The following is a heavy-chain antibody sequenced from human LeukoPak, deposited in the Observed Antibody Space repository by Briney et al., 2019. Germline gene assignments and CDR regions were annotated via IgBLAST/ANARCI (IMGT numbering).Heavy chain of an antibody. V-gene: IGHV1-8*01. J-gene: IGHJ5*02. CDR2: MNPNSGNT. D-gene: IGHD2-2*01. CDR3: ALHKYCSSTSCYSPPWFDP. Sequence: ASVKVSCKASGYTFTSYDINWVRQATGQGLEWMGWMNPNSGNTGYAQKFQGRVTMTRNTSISPAYMELSSLRSEDTAVYYCALHKYCSSTSCYSPPWFDPWGQGTLVTVSS. CDR1: GYTFTSYD.